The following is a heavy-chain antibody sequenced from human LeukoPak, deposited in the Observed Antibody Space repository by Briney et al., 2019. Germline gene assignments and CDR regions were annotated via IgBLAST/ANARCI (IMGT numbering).Heavy chain of an antibody. D-gene: IGHD2-2*01. CDR3: ARGPPPCSSTSCYGDLDY. CDR1: GFTFSDYY. J-gene: IGHJ4*02. V-gene: IGHV3-11*01. CDR2: ISSSGSTI. Sequence: GGSLRLSCAASGFTFSDYYMSWIRQAPGKGLEWVSYISSSGSTIYYADSVKVRFTISRDNAKNSLYLQMNSLRAEDTAVYYCARGPPPCSSTSCYGDLDYWGQGTLVTVSS.